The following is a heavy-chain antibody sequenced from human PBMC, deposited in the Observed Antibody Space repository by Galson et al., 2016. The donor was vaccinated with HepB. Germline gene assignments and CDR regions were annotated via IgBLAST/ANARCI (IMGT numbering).Heavy chain of an antibody. D-gene: IGHD2-2*02. Sequence: SVKVSCKASGYTFTSYYIHWVRQAPGQGLKWMGMINPSGDDTNNAQKFQGRVTVTRDTSTSTVYMELSSLRSEGTAVYYCARGYIVVVPGAIATTADGFDIWGQGTLVTVSS. CDR3: ARGYIVVVPGAIATTADGFDI. CDR1: GYTFTSYY. J-gene: IGHJ3*02. V-gene: IGHV1-46*01. CDR2: INPSGDDT.